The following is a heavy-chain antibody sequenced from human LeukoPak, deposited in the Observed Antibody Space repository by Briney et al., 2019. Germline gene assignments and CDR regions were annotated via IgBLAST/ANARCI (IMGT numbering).Heavy chain of an antibody. CDR3: AKNSGSYFPPITTIDY. CDR1: GFTFYDYA. J-gene: IGHJ4*02. CDR2: ISWNSGSI. Sequence: GRSLRLSCAASGFTFYDYAMHWVRQAPGKGLEWVSGISWNSGSIGYADSVKGRFTISRDNAKNSLYLQMNSLRAEDTALYYCAKNSGSYFPPITTIDYWGQGTLVTVSS. D-gene: IGHD1-26*01. V-gene: IGHV3-9*01.